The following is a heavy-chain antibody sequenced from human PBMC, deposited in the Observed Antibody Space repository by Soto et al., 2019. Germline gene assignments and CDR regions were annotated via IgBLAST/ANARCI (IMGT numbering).Heavy chain of an antibody. Sequence: QVTLKESGPVLVKPTETLTLRCTVSGLTITDSEMGVSWIRQPPGQPLEWLAHIDSSGEKSYRTFLKGRLANSTDTAKSQIVLTMTNMDPADTATYYCARRHLAVAVTPWFDPWGQGSPVTVSS. CDR1: GLTITDSEMG. CDR3: ARRHLAVAVTPWFDP. J-gene: IGHJ5*02. CDR2: IDSSGEK. D-gene: IGHD2-15*01. V-gene: IGHV2-26*01.